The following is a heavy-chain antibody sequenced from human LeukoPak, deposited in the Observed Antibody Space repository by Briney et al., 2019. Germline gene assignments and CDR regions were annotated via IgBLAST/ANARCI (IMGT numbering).Heavy chain of an antibody. J-gene: IGHJ4*02. CDR3: ATELGGVGATTTAFDY. D-gene: IGHD1-26*01. Sequence: ASVKVSCKVSGYTLTELSMHWVRQAPGKGLEWMGGFDPEDGETIYAQKFQGRVTMTEDTSTDTAYMELSSLRSEDTAVYYCATELGGVGATTTAFDYWGQGTLVTVSS. CDR1: GYTLTELS. CDR2: FDPEDGET. V-gene: IGHV1-24*01.